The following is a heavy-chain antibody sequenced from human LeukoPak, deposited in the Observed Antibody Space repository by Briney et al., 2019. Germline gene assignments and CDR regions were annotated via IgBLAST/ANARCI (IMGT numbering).Heavy chain of an antibody. Sequence: PGGSLRLSCAASGFTFSTYAMSWVRQAPGKGLEWVSVISGSGGSTYYADSVKGRFTISRDNSKNTLYMQMNSLRAEDTAVYYCAKDNDFWSGYSDYWGQGTLVTVSS. J-gene: IGHJ4*02. V-gene: IGHV3-23*01. CDR3: AKDNDFWSGYSDY. CDR1: GFTFSTYA. D-gene: IGHD3-3*01. CDR2: ISGSGGST.